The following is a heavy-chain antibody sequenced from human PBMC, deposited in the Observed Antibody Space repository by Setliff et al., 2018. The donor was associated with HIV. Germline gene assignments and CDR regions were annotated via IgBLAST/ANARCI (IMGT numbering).Heavy chain of an antibody. CDR3: SVIDY. V-gene: IGHV4-59*04. J-gene: IGHJ4*02. CDR1: GGSISGFY. CDR2: IYYTGST. Sequence: PSETLSLTCTVSGGSISGFYWGWIRQPPGEGLEWLGHIYYTGSTYYKPSLHSRLALSIDASKNQFSLKLSSVTAADTAVYYCSVIDYWGQGTLVTVSS.